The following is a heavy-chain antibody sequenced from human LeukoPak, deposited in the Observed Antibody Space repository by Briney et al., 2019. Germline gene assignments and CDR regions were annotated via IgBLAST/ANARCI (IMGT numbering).Heavy chain of an antibody. Sequence: GGSLRLSCAASGFTSTDYAMNWVRQAPGKGLEWVSVLIGSSGSTDYADSVKGRFTISRDNSRNTLFLQMNSLRAEDTAIYYCAKGAYDYIEMGYFDSWGQGTLVTVSS. V-gene: IGHV3-23*01. CDR3: AKGAYDYIEMGYFDS. J-gene: IGHJ4*02. D-gene: IGHD5-12*01. CDR2: LIGSSGST. CDR1: GFTSTDYA.